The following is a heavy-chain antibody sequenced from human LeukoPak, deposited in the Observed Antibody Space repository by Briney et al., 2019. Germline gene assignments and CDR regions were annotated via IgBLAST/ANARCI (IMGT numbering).Heavy chain of an antibody. CDR2: LYSDGTT. V-gene: IGHV3-66*02. D-gene: IGHD4-17*01. J-gene: IGHJ4*02. CDR3: ARGLNTVTQIMTY. Sequence: PGGSLRLSCAASGFTVSNNFMSWVRQAPAKGLEWASILYSDGTTLYSDSVKGRFSISRDNSKNTLYLHMSNLRTEDTAIYYCARGLNTVTQIMTYWGQGTLVTVSS. CDR1: GFTVSNNF.